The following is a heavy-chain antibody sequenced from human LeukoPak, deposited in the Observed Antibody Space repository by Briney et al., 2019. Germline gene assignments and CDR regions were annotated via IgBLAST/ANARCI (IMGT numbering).Heavy chain of an antibody. CDR3: ARQMGVGVWALDY. D-gene: IGHD3-16*01. CDR1: GASISTGNYW. CDR2: IFHTGKT. J-gene: IGHJ4*02. Sequence: SETLSLTCDVSGASISTGNYWWGWLRQPPGKGLEWIGIIFHTGKTHDNPSLRGRVSMSVDTSKNQFSLRLSAVTAADTAVYYCARQMGVGVWALDYWGQGALVTVSS. V-gene: IGHV4-39*01.